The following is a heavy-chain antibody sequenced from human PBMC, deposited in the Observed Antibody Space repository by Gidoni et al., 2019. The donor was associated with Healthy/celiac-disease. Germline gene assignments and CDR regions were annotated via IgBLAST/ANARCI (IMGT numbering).Heavy chain of an antibody. CDR2: IYYSGST. Sequence: QVQLQESGPGLVKPSQTLSLTCTVSGGSISSGGYYWSWIRQHPGKGLEWLGYIYYSGSTYYNPSLKSRVTISVDTSKNQFSLKLSSVTAADTAVYYCASGSRVGATKGNFDYWGQGTLVTVSS. D-gene: IGHD1-26*01. V-gene: IGHV4-31*03. CDR3: ASGSRVGATKGNFDY. CDR1: GGSISSGGYY. J-gene: IGHJ4*02.